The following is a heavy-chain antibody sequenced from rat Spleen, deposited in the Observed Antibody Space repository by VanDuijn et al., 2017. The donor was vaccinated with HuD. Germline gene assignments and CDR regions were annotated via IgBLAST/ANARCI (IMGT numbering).Heavy chain of an antibody. V-gene: IGHV2-1*01. Sequence: QVQLKESGPGLVQPSQTLSLTCTVSGFSLISNSVHWVRQSPGKSLAWMGTIWAGGGEDYHWTVRSRLGISRDTSKSQVYLKMNSLQTGDTATYYCARSSRYLLFDYWGQGVMVTVSS. CDR3: ARSSRYLLFDY. D-gene: IGHD2-1*01. CDR1: GFSLISNS. J-gene: IGHJ2*01. CDR2: IWAGGGE.